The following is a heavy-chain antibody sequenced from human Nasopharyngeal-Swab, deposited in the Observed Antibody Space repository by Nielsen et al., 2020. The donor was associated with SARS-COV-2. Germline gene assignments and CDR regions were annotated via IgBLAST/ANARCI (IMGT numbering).Heavy chain of an antibody. V-gene: IGHV3-21*01. Sequence: GESLKISCAASGFTFSSYSMNWVRQAPGKGLEWVSSISSSSSYIYYADSVKGRFTISRDNAKNSLYLQMNSLRAEDTAVYYCARADSSSWYSDYWGQGTLVTVSS. CDR3: ARADSSSWYSDY. J-gene: IGHJ4*02. D-gene: IGHD6-13*01. CDR2: ISSSSSYI. CDR1: GFTFSSYS.